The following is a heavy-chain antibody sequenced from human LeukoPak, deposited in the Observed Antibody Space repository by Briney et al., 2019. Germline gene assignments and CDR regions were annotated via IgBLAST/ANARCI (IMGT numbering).Heavy chain of an antibody. CDR1: GGSISRYY. Sequence: SETLSLTCTLSGGSISRYYWSWIRQPAGKGLEWIRSIYTSGSTNYNPSLKSRVTMSVDTSKNQFSLKLSSVTAADTAVYYCARGYGYYDILTGYQTYDAFDIWGQGTMVTVTS. V-gene: IGHV4-4*07. D-gene: IGHD3-9*01. CDR2: IYTSGST. J-gene: IGHJ3*02. CDR3: ARGYGYYDILTGYQTYDAFDI.